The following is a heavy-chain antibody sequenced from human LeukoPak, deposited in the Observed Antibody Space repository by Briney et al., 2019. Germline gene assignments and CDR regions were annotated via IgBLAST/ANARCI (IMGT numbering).Heavy chain of an antibody. J-gene: IGHJ6*03. Sequence: GGSLRLSCAASGFTFSSYSMNWVRQAPGKGLEWVSSISSSSSYIYYADSVKGRFTISRDNAKDSLYLQMNSLRAEDTAVYYCARRTDDYYYYYMDVWGKGTTVTISS. CDR1: GFTFSSYS. V-gene: IGHV3-21*01. CDR3: ARRTDDYYYYYMDV. CDR2: ISSSSSYI.